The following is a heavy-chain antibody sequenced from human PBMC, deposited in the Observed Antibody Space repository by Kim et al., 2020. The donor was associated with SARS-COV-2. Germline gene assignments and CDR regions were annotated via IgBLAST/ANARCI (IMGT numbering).Heavy chain of an antibody. CDR3: AREGYCSSTPCFDV. Sequence: AQGFTGRFVFSLDTSVSTAYLQISSLKAEDTAVYYCAREGYCSSTPCFDVWGQGTTVTVSS. D-gene: IGHD2-2*01. V-gene: IGHV7-4-1*02. J-gene: IGHJ6*02.